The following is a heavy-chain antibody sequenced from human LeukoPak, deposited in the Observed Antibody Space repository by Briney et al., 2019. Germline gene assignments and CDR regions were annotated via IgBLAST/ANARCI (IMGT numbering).Heavy chain of an antibody. Sequence: SETLSLTCAVYGGSFSGYYWSWIRQPPGKGLEWIGEINHSGSTNYNPSLKSRVTISVDTSKNQFSLKLSSVTAADTAVYYCARGVLTGTTFIVVVTSIAYYFDYWGQGTLVTVSS. J-gene: IGHJ4*02. D-gene: IGHD2-21*02. CDR1: GGSFSGYY. CDR2: INHSGST. CDR3: ARGVLTGTTFIVVVTSIAYYFDY. V-gene: IGHV4-34*01.